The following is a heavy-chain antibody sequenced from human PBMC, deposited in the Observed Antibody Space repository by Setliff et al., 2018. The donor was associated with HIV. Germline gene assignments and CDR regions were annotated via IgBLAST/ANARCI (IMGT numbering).Heavy chain of an antibody. CDR3: ARGGGVYSWFDP. Sequence: TSETLSLTCAVSGGSISSGGYSWNWIRQPPGKGLEWIGYIYHSGSTFYNPSLKSRVTISVDRSKNQFSLKLTSVTAADTALYYCARGGGVYSWFDPWGQGTLVTVSS. J-gene: IGHJ5*02. V-gene: IGHV4-30-2*01. CDR1: GGSISSGGYS. D-gene: IGHD3-10*01. CDR2: IYHSGST.